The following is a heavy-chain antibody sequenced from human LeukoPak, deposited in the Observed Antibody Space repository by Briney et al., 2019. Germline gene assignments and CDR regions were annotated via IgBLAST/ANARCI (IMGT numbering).Heavy chain of an antibody. D-gene: IGHD2-21*01. Sequence: GGSLRLSCAASGFTFSSYGMSCVRQAPGKGLEWVSAISGNDGGTYYADSVKGRFTISRDNSKNTLYLQMNSLRGEDTAVYYCAKERGGEFDYWGQGTLVTVSS. CDR1: GFTFSSYG. CDR3: AKERGGEFDY. CDR2: ISGNDGGT. J-gene: IGHJ4*02. V-gene: IGHV3-23*01.